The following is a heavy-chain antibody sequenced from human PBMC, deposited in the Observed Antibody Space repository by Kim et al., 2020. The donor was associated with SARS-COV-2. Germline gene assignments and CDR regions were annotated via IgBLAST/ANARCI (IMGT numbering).Heavy chain of an antibody. D-gene: IGHD5-12*01. CDR2: ISTRGESI. CDR1: GLSFSDSY. V-gene: IGHV3-11*04. J-gene: IGHJ4*02. CDR3: ARCGNGYNAFGI. Sequence: GGSLRLSCAASGLSFSDSYMNWVRQAPGKGLEWLSFISTRGESIFYADSVEGRFTISRDNAKNSLYLQMNYLRDEDTAVYYCARCGNGYNAFGIWGQG.